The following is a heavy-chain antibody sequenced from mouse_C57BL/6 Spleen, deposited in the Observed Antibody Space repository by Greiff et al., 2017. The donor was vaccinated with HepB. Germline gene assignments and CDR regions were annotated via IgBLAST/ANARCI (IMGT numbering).Heavy chain of an antibody. CDR3: TRAEGYFYAMDY. CDR2: IDPETGGT. D-gene: IGHD2-3*01. J-gene: IGHJ4*01. V-gene: IGHV1-15*01. CDR1: GYTFTDYE. Sequence: VQLQQSGAELVRPGASVTLSCKASGYTFTDYEMHWVKQTPVHGLEWIGAIDPETGGTAYNQKFKGKAILTADKSSSTAYMELRSLTSEDSAVYYCTRAEGYFYAMDYWGQGTSVTVSS.